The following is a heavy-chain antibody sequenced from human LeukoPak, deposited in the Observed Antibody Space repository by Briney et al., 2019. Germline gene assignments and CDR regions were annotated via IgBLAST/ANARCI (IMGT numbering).Heavy chain of an antibody. CDR2: IYYSGST. CDR3: ARHPKGYYDSSGYYPSAEYFQH. J-gene: IGHJ1*01. D-gene: IGHD3-22*01. Sequence: SGTLSLTCAVSGGSISSYYWSWIRQPPGKGLEWIGYIYYSGSTNYNPSLKSRVTISVDTSKNQFSLKLSSVTAADTAVYYCARHPKGYYDSSGYYPSAEYFQHWGQGTLVTVSS. CDR1: GGSISSYY. V-gene: IGHV4-59*08.